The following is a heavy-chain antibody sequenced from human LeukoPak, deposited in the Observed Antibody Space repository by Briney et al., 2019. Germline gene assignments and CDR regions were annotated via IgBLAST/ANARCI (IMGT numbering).Heavy chain of an antibody. D-gene: IGHD6-13*01. J-gene: IGHJ4*02. Sequence: TGGSLRLSCAASGFTFSSYSMNWVRQAPGKGLEWVSFMSGSSNYIYYADSVKGRFTISRDNAKNSLYLQMDRLRAEDTAVYYCARVGSTWSYFDYWGLGTLVTVSS. V-gene: IGHV3-21*01. CDR3: ARVGSTWSYFDY. CDR2: MSGSSNYI. CDR1: GFTFSSYS.